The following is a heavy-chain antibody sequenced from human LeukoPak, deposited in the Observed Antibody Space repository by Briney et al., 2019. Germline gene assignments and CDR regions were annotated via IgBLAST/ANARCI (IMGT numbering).Heavy chain of an antibody. Sequence: GSLRLSCAASGFSFSTSGMHWVRQASGKGLEWVGRIRSKARGYATTYAESVKGRFTISRDDSKNTAYLQMNSLKTEDTAVYYCTSQVDEGYWGQGTLVTVSS. CDR3: TSQVDEGY. CDR1: GFSFSTSG. V-gene: IGHV3-73*01. D-gene: IGHD5-12*01. CDR2: IRSKARGYAT. J-gene: IGHJ4*02.